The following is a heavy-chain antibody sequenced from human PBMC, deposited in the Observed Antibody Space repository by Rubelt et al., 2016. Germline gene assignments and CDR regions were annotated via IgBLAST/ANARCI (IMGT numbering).Heavy chain of an antibody. D-gene: IGHD3-10*01. CDR1: GGSISSYY. CDR3: ARVIYYYGSGPVDY. CDR2: IYYSGGT. V-gene: IGHV4-59*06. Sequence: QVQLQESGPGLVKPSETLSLTCTVSGGSISSYYWSCIRQPPVERLEWIGYIYYSGGTYYKPSLKSRVTIPVDTSKNKFSLKLSSVTAADTAVYYCARVIYYYGSGPVDYWGQGTLVTVSS. J-gene: IGHJ4*02.